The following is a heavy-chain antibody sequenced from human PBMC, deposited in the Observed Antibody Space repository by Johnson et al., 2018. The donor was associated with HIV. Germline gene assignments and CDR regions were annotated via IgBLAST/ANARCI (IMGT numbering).Heavy chain of an antibody. Sequence: QMLLVESGGGVVQPGRSLRLSCAASGFTFSSYGMHWVRQAPGKGLEWVAVISYDGSNKYYADSVKGRFTISRDNSKNTLYLQMNSLRAEDTAVYYCAKELADSSGYYADAFDIWGQGTMVTVSS. CDR3: AKELADSSGYYADAFDI. J-gene: IGHJ3*02. V-gene: IGHV3-30*18. CDR2: ISYDGSNK. CDR1: GFTFSSYG. D-gene: IGHD3-22*01.